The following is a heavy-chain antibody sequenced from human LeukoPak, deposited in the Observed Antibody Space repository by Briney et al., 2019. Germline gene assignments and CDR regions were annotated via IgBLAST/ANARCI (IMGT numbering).Heavy chain of an antibody. CDR1: GFTFSSYS. Sequence: GGSLRLSCAASGFTFSSYSMNWVRQAPGKGLEWVSGISGSGGSTYYADSVKGRFAISRDNSKDTLYLQMNSQRAEDTAVYYCAKALYCSSTSCYDFQHWGQGTLVTVSS. V-gene: IGHV3-23*01. CDR3: AKALYCSSTSCYDFQH. D-gene: IGHD2-2*01. J-gene: IGHJ1*01. CDR2: ISGSGGST.